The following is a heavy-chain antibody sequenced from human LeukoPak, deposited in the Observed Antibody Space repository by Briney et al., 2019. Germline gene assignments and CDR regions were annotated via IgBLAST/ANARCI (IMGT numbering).Heavy chain of an antibody. J-gene: IGHJ3*02. V-gene: IGHV1-69*01. CDR3: ARDHCSSTSCYLKGGGLDAFDI. CDR2: IIPIFGTA. CDR1: GGTFSSYA. Sequence: SSVKVSCKASGGTFSSYAISWVRQAPGQGLEWMGGIIPIFGTANYAQKFQGRVTITADESTSTAYMELSSLRSEDTAVYYCARDHCSSTSCYLKGGGLDAFDIWGQGTMVTASS. D-gene: IGHD2-2*01.